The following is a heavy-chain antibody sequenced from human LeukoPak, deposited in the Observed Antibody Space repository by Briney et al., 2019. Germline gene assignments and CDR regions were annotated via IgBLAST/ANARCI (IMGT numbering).Heavy chain of an antibody. CDR3: ARGSAYSYSFTGRERTKSRLDY. D-gene: IGHD5-18*01. J-gene: IGHJ4*02. CDR1: GFTFSSYG. V-gene: IGHV3-30*03. Sequence: GGSLRLSCAASGFTFSSYGMHWVRQAPGKGLEWVAVISYDGSNKYYADSVKGRFTFSRDNSKNTLYLQMNSLRAEDTAVYYCARGSAYSYSFTGRERTKSRLDYWGQETLVTVSS. CDR2: ISYDGSNK.